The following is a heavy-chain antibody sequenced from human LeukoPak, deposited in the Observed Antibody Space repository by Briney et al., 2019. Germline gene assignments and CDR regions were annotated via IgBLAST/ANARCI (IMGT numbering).Heavy chain of an antibody. Sequence: GGSLRLSCAASGFTFSSYSMNWVRQAPGKGLEWVSYISSRSSNIYYADSVKGRFTISRDNAKNSLYLQMNSLRAEDTAVYYCASGYSSSWRNYYYYYGMDVWGQGTTVTVSS. CDR1: GFTFSSYS. CDR3: ASGYSSSWRNYYYYYGMDV. D-gene: IGHD6-13*01. J-gene: IGHJ6*02. CDR2: ISSRSSNI. V-gene: IGHV3-48*04.